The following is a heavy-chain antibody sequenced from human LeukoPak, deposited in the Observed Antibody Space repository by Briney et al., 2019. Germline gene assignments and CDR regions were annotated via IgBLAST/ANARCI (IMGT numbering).Heavy chain of an antibody. CDR2: IKQDGSEK. CDR1: GFTFSSYW. CDR3: ARGTLLLYDFWSGTADY. D-gene: IGHD3-3*01. J-gene: IGHJ4*02. V-gene: IGHV3-7*01. Sequence: GGSLRLSCAASGFTFSSYWMSWVRQAPGKGLEGVANIKQDGSEKYYVDSVKGRFTISRDNAKNSLYLQMDSLRAEDTAVYYCARGTLLLYDFWSGTADYWGQGTLVTVSS.